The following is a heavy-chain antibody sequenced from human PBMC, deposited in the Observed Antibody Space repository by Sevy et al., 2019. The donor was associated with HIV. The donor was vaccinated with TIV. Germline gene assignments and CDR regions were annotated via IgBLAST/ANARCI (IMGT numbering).Heavy chain of an antibody. CDR2: ISSTGSHK. Sequence: GGSLRLSCAASGFTFSSYSMNWVRQPPGKGLEWVAVISSTGSHKYYANSVRGRFTISRDNSENTLSLQMNGLRLDDTGLYYCAREAGYTTTWSPGNYWGLGTLVTVSS. D-gene: IGHD5-12*01. CDR1: GFTFSSYS. V-gene: IGHV3-30*03. J-gene: IGHJ4*02. CDR3: AREAGYTTTWSPGNY.